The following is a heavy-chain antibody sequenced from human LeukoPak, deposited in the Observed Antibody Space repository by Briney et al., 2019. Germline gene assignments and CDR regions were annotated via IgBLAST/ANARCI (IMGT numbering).Heavy chain of an antibody. V-gene: IGHV6-1*01. D-gene: IGHD3-10*01. CDR1: GDSVSSNSAA. CDR3: ARGGASGSYLHWFDP. J-gene: IGHJ5*02. Sequence: SQTLSLTCAISGDSVSSNSAAWNWIRQSPSRGLEWLGRTYYRSKWYNDYAISVKSRITINPDTSKNQFSLKLNSVTAADTAVYYCARGGASGSYLHWFDPWGQGTLVSVSS. CDR2: TYYRSKWYN.